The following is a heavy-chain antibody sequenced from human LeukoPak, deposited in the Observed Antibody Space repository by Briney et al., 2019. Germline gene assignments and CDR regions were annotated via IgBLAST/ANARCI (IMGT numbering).Heavy chain of an antibody. V-gene: IGHV3-48*03. CDR3: ARVGRGSGWGLYLDY. Sequence: GGSLRLSCAASGFTFSSYEMNWVRQAPGKGLEWVSYISSSGSTIYYADSVKGRFTISRDNAKNSLYLQMNSLRAEDTAVYYCARVGRGSGWGLYLDYWGQGTLVTVSS. J-gene: IGHJ4*02. D-gene: IGHD6-19*01. CDR1: GFTFSSYE. CDR2: ISSSGSTI.